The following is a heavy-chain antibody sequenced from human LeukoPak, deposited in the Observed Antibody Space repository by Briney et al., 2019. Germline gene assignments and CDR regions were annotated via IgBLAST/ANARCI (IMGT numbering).Heavy chain of an antibody. CDR3: ARNSYGDFIDY. CDR1: AFTFSSYW. Sequence: GGSLRLSCAASAFTFSSYWMSWVRQAPGKGLEWVANIKQDGSEKYYVDSVKGRFTISRDNAKNSLYLQMNSLRAEDTAVYYCARNSYGDFIDYWGQGTLVTVSS. D-gene: IGHD4-17*01. V-gene: IGHV3-7*01. CDR2: IKQDGSEK. J-gene: IGHJ4*02.